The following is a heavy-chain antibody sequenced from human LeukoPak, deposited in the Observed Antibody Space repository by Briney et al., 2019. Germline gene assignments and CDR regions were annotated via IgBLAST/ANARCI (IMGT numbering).Heavy chain of an antibody. CDR3: ARDRTASDY. Sequence: GGSLRLSCATSGFTFSTYWMSWVRQVPGKGLEWVANIKQDGSEIYYVDSVKGRFTISRDNAKNSLFLQMNNLRAEDTAVYYCARDRTASDYWGQGTLVTVSS. J-gene: IGHJ4*02. V-gene: IGHV3-7*01. D-gene: IGHD4-17*01. CDR1: GFTFSTYW. CDR2: IKQDGSEI.